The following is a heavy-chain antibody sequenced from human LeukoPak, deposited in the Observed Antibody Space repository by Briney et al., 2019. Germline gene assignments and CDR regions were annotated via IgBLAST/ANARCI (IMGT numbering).Heavy chain of an antibody. CDR2: IYYSGST. J-gene: IGHJ3*02. Sequence: SETLSLTCTVSGGSLSSSSYYWGWIRQPPGRGLEWIGSIYYSGSTYYNPSLKSRVTISVDTSKNQFSLKLSSVTAADTAVYYCARRGMGWLQSARGAFDIWGQGTMVTVSS. V-gene: IGHV4-39*01. CDR3: ARRGMGWLQSARGAFDI. CDR1: GGSLSSSSYY. D-gene: IGHD5-24*01.